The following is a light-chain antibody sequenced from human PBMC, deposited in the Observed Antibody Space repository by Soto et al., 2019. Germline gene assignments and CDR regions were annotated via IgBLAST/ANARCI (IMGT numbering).Light chain of an antibody. CDR2: DAS. CDR3: QQYNSYLGWT. J-gene: IGKJ1*01. CDR1: QSISSW. Sequence: DIKMTQSPSTLSASVGDRVTITCRASQSISSWLAWYQQKPGKAPKLLIYDASSLESGVPSRFSGSGSGTEFTLTISSLQPDDFATYYCQQYNSYLGWTFGQGTKVDIK. V-gene: IGKV1-5*01.